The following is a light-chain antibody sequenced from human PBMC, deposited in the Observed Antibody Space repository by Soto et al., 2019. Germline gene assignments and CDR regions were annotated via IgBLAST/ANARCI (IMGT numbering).Light chain of an antibody. CDR3: TSYTNSGTCV. CDR1: SSDVGGYNY. J-gene: IGLJ3*02. CDR2: EVI. V-gene: IGLV2-14*01. Sequence: QSALTQPASVSGSHGRSITISCAGTSSDVGGYNYVSWYQQHPDKAPKLMIYEVINRPSGVSNRFSGSKSDNTASLTISGLQAEDEADYYCTSYTNSGTCVFGGGTHLTVL.